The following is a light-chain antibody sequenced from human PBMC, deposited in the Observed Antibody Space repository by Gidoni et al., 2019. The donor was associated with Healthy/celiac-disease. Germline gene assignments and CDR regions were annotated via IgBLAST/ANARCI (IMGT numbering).Light chain of an antibody. Sequence: EIVLPQSPAPLSLSPGESSTLSRRASQSVSSSYLAWYQQKPGQAPKLLIYGASSRATGIPDRFSGSGSGTDFTLTISRLEPEDFAVYYCQQYGSSSYTFGQGTKLEIK. CDR2: GAS. CDR3: QQYGSSSYT. CDR1: QSVSSSY. J-gene: IGKJ2*01. V-gene: IGKV3-20*01.